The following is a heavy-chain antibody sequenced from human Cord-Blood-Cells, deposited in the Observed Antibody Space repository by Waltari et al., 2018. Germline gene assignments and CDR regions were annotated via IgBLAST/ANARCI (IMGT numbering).Heavy chain of an antibody. V-gene: IGHV3-33*01. D-gene: IGHD6-19*01. CDR3: AREIAVAGTYYYYGMDV. CDR2: IWYDGSNK. CDR1: GFTFSSYG. J-gene: IGHJ6*02. Sequence: QVQLVESGGGVVQPGRSLRLSCAASGFTFSSYGMHWVRQAPGKGLEWVVVIWYDGSNKYYADSVKGRFTISRDNSKNTLYLQMNSLRAEDTAVYYCAREIAVAGTYYYYGMDVWGQGTTVTVSS.